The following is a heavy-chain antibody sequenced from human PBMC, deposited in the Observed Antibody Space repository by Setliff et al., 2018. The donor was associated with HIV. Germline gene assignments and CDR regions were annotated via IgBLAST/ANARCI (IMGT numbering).Heavy chain of an antibody. CDR2: ISGYNGKT. J-gene: IGHJ1*01. CDR1: GYAFTMYG. D-gene: IGHD6-6*01. CDR3: ARDPAPSSSASYFQH. Sequence: ASVKVSCKASGYAFTMYGITWVRQAPGQGLEWMGWISGYNGKTNYAQNFQDRVTIKTDESATTAYMELSSLRSEDTAVYYCARDPAPSSSASYFQHWGQGTPVTVSS. V-gene: IGHV1-18*01.